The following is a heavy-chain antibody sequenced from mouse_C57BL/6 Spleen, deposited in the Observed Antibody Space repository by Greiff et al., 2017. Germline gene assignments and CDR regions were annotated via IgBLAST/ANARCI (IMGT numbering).Heavy chain of an antibody. D-gene: IGHD1-1*01. CDR3: ARSDYGSSWFAY. CDR1: GYTFTSYW. CDR2: INPSSGYT. Sequence: QVHVKQSGAELAKPGASVKLSCKASGYTFTSYWMHWVKQRPGQGLEWIGYINPSSGYTKYNQKFKDKATLTADKSSSTAYMQLSSLTYEDSAVYYCARSDYGSSWFAYWGQGTLVTVSA. V-gene: IGHV1-7*01. J-gene: IGHJ3*01.